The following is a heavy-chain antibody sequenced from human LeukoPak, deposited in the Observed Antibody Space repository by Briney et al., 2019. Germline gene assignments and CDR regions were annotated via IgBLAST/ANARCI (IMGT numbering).Heavy chain of an antibody. Sequence: GGSLRLSCEASGFTFSGNWMHWVRQAPGKGLVWVSRINGDGRATYYADSLKGRFTISRDNAKNTVYLQMNSLRAEDTAVYYCARGGRTTWHGMDVWGQGTTVTVSS. CDR3: ARGGRTTWHGMDV. CDR1: GFTFSGNW. V-gene: IGHV3-74*01. J-gene: IGHJ6*02. D-gene: IGHD4-17*01. CDR2: INGDGRAT.